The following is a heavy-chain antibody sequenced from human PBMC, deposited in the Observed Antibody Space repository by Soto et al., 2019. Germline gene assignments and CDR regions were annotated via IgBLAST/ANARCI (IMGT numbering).Heavy chain of an antibody. Sequence: ASVKVSCKASGYSFSSYGISWVRQAPGQGLECMGWISAYNGNTNYAQKLQGRVTMTTDTSTSTAYMELRSLRSDDTAVYYCETSPSSSWKKNFDYWGQGTRVTVSS. CDR1: GYSFSSYG. CDR3: ETSPSSSWKKNFDY. CDR2: ISAYNGNT. D-gene: IGHD6-13*01. J-gene: IGHJ4*02. V-gene: IGHV1-18*01.